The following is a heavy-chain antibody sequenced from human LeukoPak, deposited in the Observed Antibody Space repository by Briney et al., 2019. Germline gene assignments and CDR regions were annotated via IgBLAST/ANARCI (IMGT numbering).Heavy chain of an antibody. CDR2: IDPSDSYT. V-gene: IGHV5-10-1*01. CDR3: ASHADYCSGGSCYNADY. Sequence: PGESLRISCKGSGYSFTSYWISWVRQMPGKGLEWMGRIDPSDSYTNYSPSFQGHVTISADKSISTAYLQWSSLKASDTAMYYCASHADYCSGGSCYNADYRGQGTLVTVSS. CDR1: GYSFTSYW. D-gene: IGHD2-15*01. J-gene: IGHJ4*02.